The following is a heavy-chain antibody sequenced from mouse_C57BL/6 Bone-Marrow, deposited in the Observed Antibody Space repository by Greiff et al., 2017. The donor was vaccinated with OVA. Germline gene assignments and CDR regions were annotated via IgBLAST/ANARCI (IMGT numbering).Heavy chain of an antibody. J-gene: IGHJ2*01. CDR1: GYTFTSYW. D-gene: IGHD1-1*01. Sequence: VQLQQSGTVLARPGASVKMSCKTSGYTFTSYWMHWVKQRPGQGLEWIGAIYPGNSDTSYNQKFKGKAKLTAVTSASTAYMELSSLTNEDSAVYYWTSTVVAPYYLDDWGQGTTLTVSS. CDR3: TSTVVAPYYLDD. V-gene: IGHV1-5*01. CDR2: IYPGNSDT.